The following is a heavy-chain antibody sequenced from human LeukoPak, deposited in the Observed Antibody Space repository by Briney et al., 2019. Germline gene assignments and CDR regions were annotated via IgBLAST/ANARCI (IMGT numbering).Heavy chain of an antibody. CDR1: GGSISSGSYY. CDR3: ARASRVRGAEFDY. Sequence: PSQTLSLTCTVSGGSISSGSYYWSWIRQPAGKGLEWIGRIYTSGSTNYNPSLKSRVTISVDTSKNQFSLKLSSVTAADTAVYYCARASRVRGAEFDYWGQGTLVTVSS. V-gene: IGHV4-61*02. J-gene: IGHJ4*02. D-gene: IGHD3-10*01. CDR2: IYTSGST.